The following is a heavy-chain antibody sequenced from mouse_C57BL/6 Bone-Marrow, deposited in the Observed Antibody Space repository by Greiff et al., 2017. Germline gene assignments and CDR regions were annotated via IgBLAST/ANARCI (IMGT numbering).Heavy chain of an antibody. V-gene: IGHV7-3*01. CDR3: AKSPYYYGSSYRYWYFDV. CDR1: GFTFTDYY. CDR2: IRNKANGYTT. J-gene: IGHJ1*03. Sequence: EVQVVESGGGLVQPGGSLSLSCAASGFTFTDYYMSWVRQPPGQALEWLGFIRNKANGYTTEYSASVKGRFTISRANSQSILYLQMNALRAEVSATYYCAKSPYYYGSSYRYWYFDVWGTGTTVTVSS. D-gene: IGHD1-1*01.